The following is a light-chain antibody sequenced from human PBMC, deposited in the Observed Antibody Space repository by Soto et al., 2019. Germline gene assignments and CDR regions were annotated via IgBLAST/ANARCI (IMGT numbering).Light chain of an antibody. V-gene: IGKV3-11*01. CDR3: QQRSNWAPIT. CDR1: QSVSSY. CDR2: DAF. J-gene: IGKJ3*01. Sequence: IVLTQSPATLSLSPGARATLSCRASQSVSSYLAWYQHKPGQAPRLLIYDAFNRATGVPVRFSGSGSGTDFTLTISILEPEDFAVYYCQQRSNWAPITFGPGTKVDFK.